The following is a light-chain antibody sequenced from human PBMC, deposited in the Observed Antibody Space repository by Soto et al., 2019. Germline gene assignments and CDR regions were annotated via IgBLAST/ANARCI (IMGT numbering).Light chain of an antibody. J-gene: IGKJ1*01. CDR1: QSISNW. CDR3: QQYNTYWT. CDR2: EAS. V-gene: IGKV1-5*03. Sequence: DIQMTQSPSTLSASVGDRVSITCRASQSISNWLAWYQQKPGKAPKLLIYEASNLENGVPSRFSGSGSGTEFTLTISSLQPDDFATYYCQQYNTYWTFGQGTKVEIK.